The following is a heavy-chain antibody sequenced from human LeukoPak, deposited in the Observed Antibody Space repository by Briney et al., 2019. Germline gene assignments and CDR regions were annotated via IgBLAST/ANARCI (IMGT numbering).Heavy chain of an antibody. Sequence: GGSLRLSCAPSGFTVSSNYMSWVRQAPGKGLEWVSSISGDSTYIYNAGSVKGRFTISRDNAQASLYLQMISLRADDTAVYYCARVSGRLERQSDLDYWGQGTLVIVSS. CDR1: GFTVSSNY. CDR2: ISGDSTYI. D-gene: IGHD1-1*01. J-gene: IGHJ4*02. CDR3: ARVSGRLERQSDLDY. V-gene: IGHV3-21*01.